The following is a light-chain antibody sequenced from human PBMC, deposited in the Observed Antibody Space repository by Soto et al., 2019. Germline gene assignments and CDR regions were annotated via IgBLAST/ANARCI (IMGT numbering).Light chain of an antibody. Sequence: DIQMTQSPSTLSASVGDRVTITCRARQSISSWLAWYQQKPGKAPKLLIYDASSLESGVPSRFSGSGSGTEFTLTISSLQPDGFATYYCQQYNSYSRTFGQGTKLEIK. CDR2: DAS. CDR3: QQYNSYSRT. J-gene: IGKJ2*01. CDR1: QSISSW. V-gene: IGKV1-5*01.